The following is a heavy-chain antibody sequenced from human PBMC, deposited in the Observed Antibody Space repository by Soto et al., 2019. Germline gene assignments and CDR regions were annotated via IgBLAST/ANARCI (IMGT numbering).Heavy chain of an antibody. D-gene: IGHD4-4*01. CDR1: GFAFSSYS. Sequence: GGSLRLSCAASGFAFSSYSMNLVRQAPGKELEWVSYISGSTNTIYYADSVKGRFTISRDNAKDSLYLQMNSLRDEDTAVYYCARAKYRGDYRYYHYRMDARAQGNTVTAAS. CDR3: ARAKYRGDYRYYHYRMDA. J-gene: IGHJ6*02. CDR2: ISGSTNTI. V-gene: IGHV3-48*02.